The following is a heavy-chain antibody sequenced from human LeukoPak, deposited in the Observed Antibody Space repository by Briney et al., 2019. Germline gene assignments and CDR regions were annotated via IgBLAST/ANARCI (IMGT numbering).Heavy chain of an antibody. CDR3: AGGYSYAKYYYYGMDV. Sequence: SVKVSCKAVGFTFTSAVVQWVRQARGQRLEWIGWIVVGSGDTNYAQKFQERVTITRDMSTSTVYMELSSLRSEDTAVYYCAGGYSYAKYYYYGMDVWGQGTLVTVSS. J-gene: IGHJ6*02. CDR1: GFTFTSAV. CDR2: IVVGSGDT. V-gene: IGHV1-58*01. D-gene: IGHD5-18*01.